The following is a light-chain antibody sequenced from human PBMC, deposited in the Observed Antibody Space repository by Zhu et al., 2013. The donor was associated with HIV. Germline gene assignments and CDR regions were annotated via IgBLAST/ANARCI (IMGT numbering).Light chain of an antibody. Sequence: AIRMTQSPASLSASTGDRVTLTCRASEGISSYLAWFQQKPGRVPRLLISDASTRATGIPARFSGSVSGTEFTLTISCLQSEDFATYYCQQYYSYPPAFGQGTKVEIK. CDR2: DAS. CDR1: EGISSY. V-gene: IGKV1-8*01. CDR3: QQYYSYPPA. J-gene: IGKJ1*01.